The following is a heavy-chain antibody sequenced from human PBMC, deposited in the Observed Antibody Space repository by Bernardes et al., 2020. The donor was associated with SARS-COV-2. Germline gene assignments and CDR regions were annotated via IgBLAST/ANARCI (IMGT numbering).Heavy chain of an antibody. CDR3: ARDYISSIHYY. Sequence: SETLSLTCAVHGGSFSGYYWGWIRQSPGKGLEWIGDVTHVGSATYNPSLKSRVTISIDTSKNQFSLKMTSVTAADTAVYFCARDYISSIHYY. D-gene: IGHD3-3*02. J-gene: IGHJ6*01. CDR1: GGSFSGYY. V-gene: IGHV4-34*01. CDR2: VTHVGSA.